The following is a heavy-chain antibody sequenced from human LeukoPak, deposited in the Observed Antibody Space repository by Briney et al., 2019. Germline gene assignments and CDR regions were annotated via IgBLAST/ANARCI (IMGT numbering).Heavy chain of an antibody. V-gene: IGHV4-38-2*02. J-gene: IGHJ6*03. Sequence: SETLSLTCTVSGYSISSGYYWGWIRQPPGKGLEWIGNIYHSGSTYYNPSLKSRVTISVDTSKNQFSLKLSSVTAADTAVYYCARRVISYYYMDVWGKGTTVTISS. CDR2: IYHSGST. CDR1: GYSISSGYY. CDR3: ARRVISYYYMDV.